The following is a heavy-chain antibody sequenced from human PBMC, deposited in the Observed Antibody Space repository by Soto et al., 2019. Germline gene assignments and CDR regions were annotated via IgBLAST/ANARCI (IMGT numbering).Heavy chain of an antibody. V-gene: IGHV3-48*01. J-gene: IGHJ6*03. CDR2: ISSSSSTI. CDR3: AGDTLYYYYYYMDV. D-gene: IGHD5-18*01. CDR1: GFTFSSYS. Sequence: EVQLVESGGGLVQPGGSLRLSCAASGFTFSSYSMNWVRQAPGKGLEWVSYISSSSSTIYYADSVKGRFTISRDNAKNSLYLQMNSLRAEDTAVYYCAGDTLYYYYYYMDVWGKGTTVTVSS.